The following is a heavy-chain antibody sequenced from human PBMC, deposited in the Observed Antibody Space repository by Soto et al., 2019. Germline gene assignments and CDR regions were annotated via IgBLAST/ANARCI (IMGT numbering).Heavy chain of an antibody. CDR3: ARGMGRYFDL. Sequence: SETLSLTCAISGDSIGNFYWSWIRQPAGKGLESLGRLSASGRTNYSPSLQSRVTMSLDRSKNRFSLRLTSVSAADTAVYFCARGMGRYFDLWGRGTLVTVSS. CDR1: GDSIGNFY. D-gene: IGHD2-8*01. CDR2: LSASGRT. V-gene: IGHV4-4*07. J-gene: IGHJ2*01.